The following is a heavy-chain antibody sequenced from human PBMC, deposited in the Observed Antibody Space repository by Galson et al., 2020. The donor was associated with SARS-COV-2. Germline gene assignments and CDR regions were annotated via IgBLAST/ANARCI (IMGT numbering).Heavy chain of an antibody. V-gene: IGHV3-30-3*01. CDR2: ISYDGSNK. Sequence: GESLKISCAASGFTFSSYAMHWVRQAPGKGLEWVAVISYDGSNKYYADSVKGRFTISRDNSKNTLYLQMNSLRAEDTAVYYCARDRGAVLLGCGGGFDYWGQGTLVTVSS. CDR3: ARDRGAVLLGCGGGFDY. CDR1: GFTFSSYA. J-gene: IGHJ4*02. D-gene: IGHD3-10*01.